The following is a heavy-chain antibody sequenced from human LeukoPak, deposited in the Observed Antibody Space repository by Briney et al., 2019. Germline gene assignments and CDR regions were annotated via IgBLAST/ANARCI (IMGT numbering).Heavy chain of an antibody. CDR3: ARGSWITMIVVVITSDFDY. CDR2: INPNSGGT. J-gene: IGHJ4*02. CDR1: GCTFTGYY. D-gene: IGHD3-22*01. Sequence: ASVKVSCKASGCTFTGYYMHWVRQAPGQGLEWMGWINPNSGGTNYAQKFQGRVTMTRDTSISTAYMELSRLRSDDTAVYYCARGSWITMIVVVITSDFDYWGQGTLVTVSS. V-gene: IGHV1-2*02.